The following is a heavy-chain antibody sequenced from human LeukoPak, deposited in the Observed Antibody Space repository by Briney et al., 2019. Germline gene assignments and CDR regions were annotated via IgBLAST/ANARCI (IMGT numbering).Heavy chain of an antibody. V-gene: IGHV4-34*01. CDR2: INHSGST. CDR3: AVGRYYYGSGSYYDLDY. CDR1: GGSFSGYY. J-gene: IGHJ4*02. D-gene: IGHD3-10*01. Sequence: PSETLSLTCAVYGGSFSGYYWSWIRQPPGKGLEWIGEINHSGSTNHNPSLKSRVTISVDTSKNQFSLKLSSVTAADTAVYYCAVGRYYYGSGSYYDLDYWGQGTLVTVSS.